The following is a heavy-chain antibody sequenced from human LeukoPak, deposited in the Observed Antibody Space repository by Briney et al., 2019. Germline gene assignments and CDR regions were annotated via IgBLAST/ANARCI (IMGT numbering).Heavy chain of an antibody. D-gene: IGHD3-22*01. CDR2: IYYSGSI. CDR1: GASISSYY. V-gene: IGHV4-59*01. Sequence: KPSETLSLTCTVSGASISSYYWSWIRQPPGKGLEWIGDIYYSGSIKYNPSLKSRVTMPVDTSKNQFSLKLSSVTAADTAIYYCARENPSGYYNRPIDYWGQGTLVTVSS. J-gene: IGHJ4*02. CDR3: ARENPSGYYNRPIDY.